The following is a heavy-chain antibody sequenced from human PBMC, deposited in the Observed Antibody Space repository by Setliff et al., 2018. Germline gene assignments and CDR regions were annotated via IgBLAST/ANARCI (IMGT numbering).Heavy chain of an antibody. D-gene: IGHD1-26*01. CDR2: IYYRGTT. Sequence: SETLSLTCTVSGGFIRDYYWNWIRQSPGKGLEWIGYIYYRGTTNYNSSLKSRVTISIDMSKNQFSLKLSSATAADTAVYFCAAVGIDAGGGWFDPWGHGIPVTVAS. V-gene: IGHV4-59*01. J-gene: IGHJ5*02. CDR1: GGFIRDYY. CDR3: AAVGIDAGGGWFDP.